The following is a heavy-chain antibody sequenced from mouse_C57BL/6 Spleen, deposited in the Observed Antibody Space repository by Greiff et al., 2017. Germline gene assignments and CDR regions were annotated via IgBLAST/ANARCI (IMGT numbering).Heavy chain of an antibody. CDR2: ISNGGGST. V-gene: IGHV5-12*01. J-gene: IGHJ3*01. CDR3: ARPFITTVVAPFAY. D-gene: IGHD1-1*01. CDR1: GFTFSDYY. Sequence: EVQVVESGGGLVQPGGSLKLSCAASGFTFSDYYMYWVRQTPEKRLEWVAYISNGGGSTYYPDTVKGRFTISRDNAKNTLYLQMSRLKSEDTAMYYCARPFITTVVAPFAYCGQGTLVTVSA.